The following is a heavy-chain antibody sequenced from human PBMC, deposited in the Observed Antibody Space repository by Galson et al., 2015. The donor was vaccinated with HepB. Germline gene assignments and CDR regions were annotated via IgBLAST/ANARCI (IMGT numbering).Heavy chain of an antibody. CDR1: GYTFTSYG. CDR2: ISAYNGNT. D-gene: IGHD5-18*01. V-gene: IGHV1-18*01. CDR3: ARDTYVDTAMARGDY. J-gene: IGHJ4*02. Sequence: SVKVSCKASGYTFTSYGISWVRQAPGQGLEWMGWISAYNGNTDYAQKLQGRVTMTTDTSTSTAYMELRSLRSDDTAVYYCARDTYVDTAMARGDYWGQGTLVTVSS.